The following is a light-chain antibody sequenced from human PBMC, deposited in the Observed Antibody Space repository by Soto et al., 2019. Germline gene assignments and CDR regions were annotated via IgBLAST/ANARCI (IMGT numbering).Light chain of an antibody. CDR1: QTINRSF. J-gene: IGKJ1*01. V-gene: IGKV3-20*01. CDR2: GAS. Sequence: IVLTQSPGTLSLSPGERATLSCRASQTINRSFLAWYQHKPGQAPRLLIYGASSRATGIPDRFSGSGSGTDFILSISRLEPEYFAAYSCQQYGHVPRTSGQGTKV. CDR3: QQYGHVPRT.